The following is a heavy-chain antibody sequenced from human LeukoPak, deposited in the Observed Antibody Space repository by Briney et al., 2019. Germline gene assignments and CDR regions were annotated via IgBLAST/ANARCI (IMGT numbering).Heavy chain of an antibody. CDR1: GGSISSYY. CDR2: IYYSGST. Sequence: PSETLSLTCTVSGGSISSYYWSWIRQPPGKGLEWIGYIYYSGSTIYNPSLKSRVTISIDTSKNQFSLKLSSVTAADTAVYYCARGTRYSYIFDYWGQGTLVTVSS. V-gene: IGHV4-59*01. CDR3: ARGTRYSYIFDY. D-gene: IGHD5-18*01. J-gene: IGHJ4*02.